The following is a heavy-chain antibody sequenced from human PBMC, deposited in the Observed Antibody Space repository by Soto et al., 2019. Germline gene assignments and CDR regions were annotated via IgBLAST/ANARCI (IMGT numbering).Heavy chain of an antibody. V-gene: IGHV3-21*01. CDR3: ARDLVDIVAIGNWFDP. Sequence: PGGSLRLSCAASGFTFSSYSMNWVRQAPGKGLEWVSSISSSSSYIYYADSVKGRFTISRDNAKNSLYLQMNSLRAEDTAVYYCARDLVDIVAIGNWFDPWGQGTMVTVYS. CDR1: GFTFSSYS. D-gene: IGHD5-12*01. J-gene: IGHJ5*02. CDR2: ISSSSSYI.